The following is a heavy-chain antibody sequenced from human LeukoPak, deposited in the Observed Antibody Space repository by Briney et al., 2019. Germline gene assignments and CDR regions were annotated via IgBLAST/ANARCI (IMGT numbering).Heavy chain of an antibody. V-gene: IGHV3-74*01. CDR3: ARASIN. CDR1: GLTFSAYW. D-gene: IGHD2-21*01. CDR2: INSDVIST. J-gene: IGHJ4*02. Sequence: GGSLRLSCAVCGLTFSAYWMHWVRQAPGKGRVWVSRINSDVISTSYADSVKGRFTISRDNGKNTLYLQMSSLRAADTAVYYCARASINWGQGTLVTVSS.